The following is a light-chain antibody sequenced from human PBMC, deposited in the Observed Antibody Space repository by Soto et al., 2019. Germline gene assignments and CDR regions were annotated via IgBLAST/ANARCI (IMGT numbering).Light chain of an antibody. V-gene: IGKV3-11*01. CDR2: DAS. Sequence: EIVLTQSPATLSLSPGERATLSCRASQSVSSYLAWYQQKPGQAPRLLIYDASNRATGIPARFSGSGSGTDFTLTISSLEPEDFAVYYWQQCSNWGLTFGGGTKVEIK. J-gene: IGKJ4*01. CDR1: QSVSSY. CDR3: QQCSNWGLT.